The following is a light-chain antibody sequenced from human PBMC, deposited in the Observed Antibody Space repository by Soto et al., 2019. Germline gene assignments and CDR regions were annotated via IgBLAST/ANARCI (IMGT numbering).Light chain of an antibody. CDR3: SAYTASV. CDR2: GIN. J-gene: IGLJ2*01. CDR1: SSDIGAHDY. Sequence: QSALTQPASVSGSPGQSITISCTGTSSDIGAHDYVSWYQHHPGTAPKLIIYGINNRPSGVSGRFSASKSGNTASLTSSGLQPEDDAIYYCSAYTASVFGGGTKLTVL. V-gene: IGLV2-14*01.